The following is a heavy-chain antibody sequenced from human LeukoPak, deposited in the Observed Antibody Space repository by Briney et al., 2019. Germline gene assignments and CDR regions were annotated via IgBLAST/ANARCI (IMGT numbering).Heavy chain of an antibody. V-gene: IGHV3-43*01. CDR3: AKDYGSGSFFLYFDY. CDR1: RCTFDDYT. Sequence: TGGSLRLSCAASRCTFDDYTMHWVRQAPGKGLEWVSLISWDGGSTYYADSVKGRFTISRDNSKNSLYLQMNSLRTEDTALYYCAKDYGSGSFFLYFDYWGQGTLVTVSS. J-gene: IGHJ4*02. CDR2: ISWDGGST. D-gene: IGHD3-10*01.